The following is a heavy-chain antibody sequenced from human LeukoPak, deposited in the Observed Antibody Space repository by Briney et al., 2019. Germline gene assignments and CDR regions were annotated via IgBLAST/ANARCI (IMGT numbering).Heavy chain of an antibody. V-gene: IGHV3-30*03. CDR1: GFIFSNYV. CDR3: ARAMGGEGFFDY. D-gene: IGHD3-16*01. CDR2: ISYDGSNK. J-gene: IGHJ4*02. Sequence: GGSLRLSCAASGFIFSNYVMTWVRQAPGKGLEWVALISYDGSNKNYADSVKGRFTISRDNSKNTLYLQMNSLRAEDTAVYYCARAMGGEGFFDYWGQGTLVTVSS.